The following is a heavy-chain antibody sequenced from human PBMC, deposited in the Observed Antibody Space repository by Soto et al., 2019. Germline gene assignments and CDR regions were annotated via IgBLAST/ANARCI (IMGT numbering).Heavy chain of an antibody. Sequence: GASVKVSCKASGFTFTSSAVQWVRQARGQRLEWIGWIAVGSGNTNYAQKFQERVTITRDMSTSTAYMELSSLRSEDTAVYYCAAVGWLFGEFDSGIDYWGQGTLVTVSS. J-gene: IGHJ4*02. V-gene: IGHV1-58*01. CDR3: AAVGWLFGEFDSGIDY. CDR1: GFTFTSSA. CDR2: IAVGSGNT. D-gene: IGHD3-22*01.